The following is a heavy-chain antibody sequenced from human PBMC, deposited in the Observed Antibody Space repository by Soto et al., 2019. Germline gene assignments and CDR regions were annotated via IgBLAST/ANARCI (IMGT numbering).Heavy chain of an antibody. V-gene: IGHV4-59*01. CDR2: IYYSGST. CDR3: ATGSDDSSSYHYGMDV. CDR1: GGSISSYY. J-gene: IGHJ6*02. D-gene: IGHD3-22*01. Sequence: QVQLQESGPGLVKPSETLSLTCTVSGGSISSYYWSWIRQPAGEGLEWIGYIYYSGSTNYNPSLKSRVAISVDTYKNQFSLMLCSVTAADAVVYYGATGSDDSSSYHYGMDVWGQGTTVTVSS.